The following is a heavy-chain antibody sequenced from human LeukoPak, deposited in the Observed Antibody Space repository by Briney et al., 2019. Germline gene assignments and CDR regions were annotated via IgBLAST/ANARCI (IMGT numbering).Heavy chain of an antibody. CDR1: GGTFSSYA. CDR3: ARDNCSGGSCYSWFDP. V-gene: IGHV1-69*13. D-gene: IGHD2-15*01. J-gene: IGHJ5*02. CDR2: IIPIFGTA. Sequence: ASVKASCKASGGTFSSYAISWVRQAPGQGLEWMGGIIPIFGTANYAQKFQGRVTITADESTSTAYMELSSLRSEDTAVYYCARDNCSGGSCYSWFDPWGQGTLVTVSS.